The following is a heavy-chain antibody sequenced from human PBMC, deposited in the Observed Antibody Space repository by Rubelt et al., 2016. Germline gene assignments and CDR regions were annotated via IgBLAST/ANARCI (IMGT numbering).Heavy chain of an antibody. Sequence: VKKPGASVKVSCKASGYTFTNFAMSWVRQAPGQGLEWMGWISTYNRNTNYTQKLQGRVTMTIDTSASTAYMELRSLRSDDTAVYYCARDESIAAAGTGVYWGQGTLVTVSS. V-gene: IGHV1-18*01. D-gene: IGHD6-13*01. CDR3: ARDESIAAAGTGVY. CDR2: ISTYNRNT. J-gene: IGHJ4*02. CDR1: GYTFTNFA.